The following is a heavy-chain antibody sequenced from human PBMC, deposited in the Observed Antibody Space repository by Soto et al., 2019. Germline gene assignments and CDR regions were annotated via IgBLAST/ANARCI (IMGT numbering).Heavy chain of an antibody. CDR1: GFSLSTSGVG. Sequence: SGPTLVNPTQTLTLTCTFSGFSLSTSGVGVGWIRQPPGKALEWLALIYWNDDKRYSPSLKSRLTITKDTSKNQVVPTMTNMDPVDTVTYYCAHSDIAAAGTTPFDIWGQGTMVTVSS. J-gene: IGHJ3*02. D-gene: IGHD6-13*01. CDR3: AHSDIAAAGTTPFDI. V-gene: IGHV2-5*01. CDR2: IYWNDDK.